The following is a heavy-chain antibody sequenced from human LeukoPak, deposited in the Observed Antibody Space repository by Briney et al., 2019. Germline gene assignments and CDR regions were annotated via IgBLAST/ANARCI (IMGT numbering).Heavy chain of an antibody. CDR2: IQYDGSNQ. V-gene: IGHV3-30*02. J-gene: IGHJ6*03. CDR3: AKDRCSNGIGCYYYYMDV. D-gene: IGHD2-8*01. CDR1: GFTFNAYG. Sequence: GGSLRLSCAAPGFTFNAYGMHWVRQAPGKGLEWVAYIQYDGSNQQYADSVKGRFSVSRDSSKNILYLQMNSLRAEDTAVYYCAKDRCSNGIGCYYYYMDVWGKGTTVTISS.